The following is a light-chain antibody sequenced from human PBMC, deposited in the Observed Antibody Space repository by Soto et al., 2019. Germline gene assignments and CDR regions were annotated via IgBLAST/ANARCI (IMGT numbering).Light chain of an antibody. CDR2: GAS. CDR1: ESISRN. CDR3: QQYGNSRGT. V-gene: IGKV3-20*01. J-gene: IGKJ1*01. Sequence: EMVVTQSPATLSMSPGGRATLSCRTSESISRNLAWYQQKPGQAPRLLIYGASSRATGIPDRFSGSGSGTDFTLTISGLEPEDFAVYYCQQYGNSRGTFGQGTKVDIK.